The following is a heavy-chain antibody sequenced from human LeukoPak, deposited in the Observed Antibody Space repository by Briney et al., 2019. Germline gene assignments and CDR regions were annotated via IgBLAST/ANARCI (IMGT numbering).Heavy chain of an antibody. CDR1: EFTVSHAW. D-gene: IGHD3-16*01. J-gene: IGHJ3*02. V-gene: IGHV3-7*04. CDR3: ARANLLYYGDGAFDI. CDR2: IKQDGSEG. Sequence: GGSLRLSCAASEFTVSHAWMTWVRQAPGKGLQWVANIKQDGSEGYYVDSVKGRFTISRDSARNSVFLQMNSLRAEDTAVYFCARANLLYYGDGAFDIWGQGTMVTVSS.